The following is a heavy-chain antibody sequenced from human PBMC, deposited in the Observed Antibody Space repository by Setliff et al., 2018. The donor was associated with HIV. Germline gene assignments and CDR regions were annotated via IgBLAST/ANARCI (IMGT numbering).Heavy chain of an antibody. V-gene: IGHV3-15*01. D-gene: IGHD3-3*01. CDR2: IKSKTDGGTT. CDR3: AKDGSHFWSGSPDY. CDR1: GFTFSDAW. Sequence: GGSLRLSCAASGFTFSDAWMTWVRRAPGKGLEWVGRIKSKTDGGTTDYAAPVKGRFTISRDNSKNTVYLQMNSLRAEDTAVYYCAKDGSHFWSGSPDYWGQGTLVTVSS. J-gene: IGHJ4*02.